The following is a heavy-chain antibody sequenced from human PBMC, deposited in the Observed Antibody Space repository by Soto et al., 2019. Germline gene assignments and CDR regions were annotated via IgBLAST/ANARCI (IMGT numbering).Heavy chain of an antibody. V-gene: IGHV1-8*01. D-gene: IGHD3-3*01. J-gene: IGHJ6*02. CDR1: GYTFTSYD. CDR3: AIGASITIFGVVYYYYGMDV. Sequence: GASVKVSCKASGYTFTSYDINWVRQATGQGLEWMGWMNPNSGNTGYAQKFQGRVTMTRNTSISTAYMELSSLRSEDTAVYYCAIGASITIFGVVYYYYGMDVWGQGTTVTVSS. CDR2: MNPNSGNT.